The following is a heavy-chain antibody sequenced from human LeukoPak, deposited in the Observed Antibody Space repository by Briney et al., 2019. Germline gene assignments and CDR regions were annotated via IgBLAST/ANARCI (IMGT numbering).Heavy chain of an antibody. CDR1: GYTFTSYG. D-gene: IGHD4-23*01. CDR2: ISAYNGNT. Sequence: GASVKVSCKASGYTFTSYGISWVRQAPGQGLEWMGWISAYNGNTNYAQKLQGRVTMTTDTSTSTAYMELRSLRSDDTAVYYCARHRRGGNSKKTTEIDYWGQGTLVTVSS. V-gene: IGHV1-18*01. CDR3: ARHRRGGNSKKTTEIDY. J-gene: IGHJ4*02.